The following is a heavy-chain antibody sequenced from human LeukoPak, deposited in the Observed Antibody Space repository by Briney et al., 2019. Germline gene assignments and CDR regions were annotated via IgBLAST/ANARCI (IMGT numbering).Heavy chain of an antibody. J-gene: IGHJ4*02. V-gene: IGHV3-21*04. D-gene: IGHD2-15*01. CDR1: GFTFSSYR. CDR2: ISSSSSYI. Sequence: GGSLRLSCAASGFTFSSYRMNWVRQAPGKGLEWVSSISSSSSYIYYADSVKGRFTISRDNSKNTLYLQMNTLRAEDTAVYYCANSFLGRVYWGQGTLVTVSS. CDR3: ANSFLGRVY.